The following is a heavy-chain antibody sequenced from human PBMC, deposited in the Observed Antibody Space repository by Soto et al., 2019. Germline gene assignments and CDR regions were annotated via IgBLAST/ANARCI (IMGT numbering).Heavy chain of an antibody. CDR2: ISESGAIT. J-gene: IGHJ4*02. Sequence: EVHLLESGGGLVQPGGSLRLSCVASGFTFSSYTMYWVRQVSGKGLEWVSDISESGAITHYADSVKGRFTISRDDPKSTLYLQMHTLRGDDTAVYYRAKAQYTGISKTLDYSGQGTLVTVST. CDR3: AKAQYTGISKTLDY. D-gene: IGHD1-26*01. V-gene: IGHV3-23*01. CDR1: GFTFSSYT.